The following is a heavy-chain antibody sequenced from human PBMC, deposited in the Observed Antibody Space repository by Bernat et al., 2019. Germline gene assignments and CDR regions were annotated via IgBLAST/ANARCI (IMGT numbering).Heavy chain of an antibody. V-gene: IGHV4-31*03. Sequence: QVQLQESGPGLVKPSQTLSLTCTVSGGSISSGGYYWSWIRQHPGKGLEWIGYIYYSGSTYYNPSLKSRVTISVDTSKNQFSLKLSSVTAADTAVYYCARAHVRYCSSTSRLARWFDPWGQGTLVTVSS. CDR1: GGSISSGGYY. CDR2: IYYSGST. CDR3: ARAHVRYCSSTSRLARWFDP. D-gene: IGHD2-2*01. J-gene: IGHJ5*02.